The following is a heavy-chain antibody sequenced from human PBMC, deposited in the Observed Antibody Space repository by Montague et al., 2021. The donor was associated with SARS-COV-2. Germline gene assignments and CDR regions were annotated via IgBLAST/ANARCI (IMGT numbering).Heavy chain of an antibody. J-gene: IGHJ5*02. CDR1: VGSISNYY. Sequence: SETLSLTCTVSVGSISNYYWTWIRQPPGKGLEWIGYIYDSGSANYNPSLKSRSTTSVDTSNNQFSLRLSSVTAADTAVYYCARAYCGGDCHVGPWGQGILVTVSS. V-gene: IGHV4-59*01. CDR2: IYDSGSA. CDR3: ARAYCGGDCHVGP. D-gene: IGHD2-21*02.